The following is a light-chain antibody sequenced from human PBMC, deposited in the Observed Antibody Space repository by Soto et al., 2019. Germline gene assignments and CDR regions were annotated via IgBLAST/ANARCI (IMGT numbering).Light chain of an antibody. J-gene: IGKJ5*01. CDR2: AAS. CDR3: QQSYSTPIT. V-gene: IGKV1-39*01. Sequence: DIQMTQSPSTLSASVGDRVTITCRASQGISTSLNWYQQKPGKAPKLLIYAASNLQSGVPSRFSGGGSGTDFTLTISSLQPEDFATYYCQQSYSTPITFGQGTRLEIK. CDR1: QGISTS.